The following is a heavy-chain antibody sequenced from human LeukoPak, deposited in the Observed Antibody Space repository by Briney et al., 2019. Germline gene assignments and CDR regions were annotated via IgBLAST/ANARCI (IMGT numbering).Heavy chain of an antibody. CDR1: GGSFSGYY. J-gene: IGHJ4*02. D-gene: IGHD6-13*01. Sequence: PSETLSLTCAVYGGSFSGYYWSWIRQPPGKGLEWIGEINHSGSTNYNSSLKSRVTISVDTSKNQFSLKLSSVTAADTAVYYCARTIAAAGTYYFDYWGQGTLVTVSS. V-gene: IGHV4-34*01. CDR3: ARTIAAAGTYYFDY. CDR2: INHSGST.